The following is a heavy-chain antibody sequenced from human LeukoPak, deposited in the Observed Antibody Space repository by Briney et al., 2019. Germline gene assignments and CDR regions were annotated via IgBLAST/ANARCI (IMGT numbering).Heavy chain of an antibody. V-gene: IGHV1-8*03. CDR2: MNPNSGNT. J-gene: IGHJ4*02. CDR3: AREGLDY. CDR1: GYTFANYD. D-gene: IGHD2-15*01. Sequence: ASVKVSCKASGYTFANYDINWVRQATGQGLEWIGWMNPNSGNTGYAQKFQGRVSITTDASISTAYMELSSLRLEDTAIYYCAREGLDYWGQGTLVTVSS.